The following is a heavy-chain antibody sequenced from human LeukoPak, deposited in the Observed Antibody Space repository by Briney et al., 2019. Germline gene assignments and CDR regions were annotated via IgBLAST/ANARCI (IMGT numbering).Heavy chain of an antibody. V-gene: IGHV3-66*03. Sequence: GGSLRLSCAGSGFSVSNYYMSWVRQAPGKGLEWVSLIRDSGETFYVDSVKGRFTISRDNSKNMMYLQMNRLRVEDTAVYFCARDRAVTQDWVEFDPWGQGTLVTVSS. CDR3: ARDRAVTQDWVEFDP. D-gene: IGHD4-17*01. CDR2: IRDSGET. CDR1: GFSVSNYY. J-gene: IGHJ5*02.